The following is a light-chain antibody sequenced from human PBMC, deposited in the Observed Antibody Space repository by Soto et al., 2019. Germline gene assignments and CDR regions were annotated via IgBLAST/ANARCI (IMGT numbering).Light chain of an antibody. J-gene: IGKJ1*01. CDR3: QKDNSAPRT. Sequence: DIQMTQSPSSLSASVGDRVTITCRASQGISNYLAWYQQKPGQVPKLLIYAASTLPSGVPSRFSGSGSGTEFPLNNSQLPAEYVATYYLQKDNSAPRTFGQGTKVEIK. CDR2: AAS. V-gene: IGKV1-27*01. CDR1: QGISNY.